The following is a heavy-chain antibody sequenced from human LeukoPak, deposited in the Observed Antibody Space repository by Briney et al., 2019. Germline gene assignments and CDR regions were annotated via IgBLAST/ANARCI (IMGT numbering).Heavy chain of an antibody. CDR2: IYYSRST. CDR1: GGSISSGGYY. J-gene: IGHJ3*02. D-gene: IGHD2-21*01. V-gene: IGHV4-31*03. CDR3: ASLMIVVSAPAAFDI. Sequence: SETLSLTCSVSGGSISSGGYYWSWIRQHPGKGLEWIGYIYYSRSTYYNPSLKSRVTISVDTSKNQFSLKLSSVTAADTAVYYCASLMIVVSAPAAFDIWGQGTMVTVSS.